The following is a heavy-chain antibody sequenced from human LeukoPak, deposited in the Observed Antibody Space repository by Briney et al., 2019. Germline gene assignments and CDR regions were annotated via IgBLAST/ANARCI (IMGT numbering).Heavy chain of an antibody. D-gene: IGHD4-23*01. CDR2: ISSSGSTI. CDR3: ARDRTMDYGGNSRRVPAY. Sequence: GGSLRLSCAASGFTFSDYYMSWIRQAPGKGLEWVSYISSSGSTIYYADSVKGRFTISRDNAKNSLYLQMNSLRAEDTAVYYCARDRTMDYGGNSRRVPAYWGQGTLVTVSS. V-gene: IGHV3-11*01. CDR1: GFTFSDYY. J-gene: IGHJ4*02.